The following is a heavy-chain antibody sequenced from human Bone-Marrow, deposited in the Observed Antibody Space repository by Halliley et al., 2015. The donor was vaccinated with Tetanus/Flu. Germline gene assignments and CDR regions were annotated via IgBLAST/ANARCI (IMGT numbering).Heavy chain of an antibody. J-gene: IGHJ3*01. D-gene: IGHD2-8*01. CDR3: ARAHCASAVCYTLDVFDL. Sequence: WNDGSKQYYPDSVEGPFPVSRDNSKNMAYLQRNSLRADDTAVFYCARAHCASAVCYTLDVFDLWGQGTLVTVSS. V-gene: IGHV3-33*01. CDR2: WNDGSKQ.